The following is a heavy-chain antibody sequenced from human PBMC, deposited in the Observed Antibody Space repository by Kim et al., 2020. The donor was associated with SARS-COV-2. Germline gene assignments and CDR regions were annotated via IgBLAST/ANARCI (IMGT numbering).Heavy chain of an antibody. V-gene: IGHV4-34*01. CDR3: SRSTSQWLSSHYYYYMDV. D-gene: IGHD5-12*01. Sequence: SETLSLTCAVYGGSFSGYYWSWIRQPPGKGLEWIGEINHSGSTNYNPSLKSRVTISVDTSKNQSSLKLSSGTAAETAVYYCSRSTSQWLSSHYYYYMDV. CDR2: INHSGST. J-gene: IGHJ6*03. CDR1: GGSFSGYY.